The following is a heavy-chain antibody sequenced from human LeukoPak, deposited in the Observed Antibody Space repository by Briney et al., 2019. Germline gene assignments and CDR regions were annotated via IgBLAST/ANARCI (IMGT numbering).Heavy chain of an antibody. CDR1: GGTFSSYA. V-gene: IGHV1-69*05. D-gene: IGHD5-18*01. CDR3: ARDGDPNTATLDY. CDR2: IIPIFGTA. J-gene: IGHJ4*02. Sequence: SVKVSCKASGGTFSSYAISWVRQAPGQGLDWMGRIIPIFGTANYAQKFQGRVTITTDESMSTAYMELSSLRSEDTAVYYCARDGDPNTATLDYWGQGTLVTASS.